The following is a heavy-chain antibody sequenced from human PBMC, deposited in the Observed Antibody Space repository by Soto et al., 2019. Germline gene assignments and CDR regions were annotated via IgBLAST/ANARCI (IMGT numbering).Heavy chain of an antibody. CDR1: GYTFSNFG. Sequence: QVHLVQSGAEVKKPGASVKVSCKTSGYTFSNFGISWVRQAPGQGFEWLGWISGYNGNSKYAQKFQGRVTMTTDTSTSTGYLELRSLNSDDSAVYYGARDYGAARDQWGQGTRVTVSS. J-gene: IGHJ4*02. CDR3: ARDYGAARDQ. CDR2: ISGYNGNS. D-gene: IGHD4-17*01. V-gene: IGHV1-18*01.